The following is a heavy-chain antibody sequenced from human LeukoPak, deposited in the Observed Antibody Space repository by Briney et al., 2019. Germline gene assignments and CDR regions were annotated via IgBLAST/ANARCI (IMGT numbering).Heavy chain of an antibody. CDR3: AKDIRGDYYYYYGMDF. D-gene: IGHD2-2*02. CDR1: GFTFSSYG. V-gene: IGHV3-30*18. CDR2: ISYDGSNK. Sequence: GRSLRLSCAASGFTFSSYGMHWVRQAPGKGLEWVAVISYDGSNKYYADSVKGRFTISRDNSKNTLYLQMNSLRAEDTAVYYCAKDIRGDYYYYYGMDFWRQAATVTVSS. J-gene: IGHJ6*02.